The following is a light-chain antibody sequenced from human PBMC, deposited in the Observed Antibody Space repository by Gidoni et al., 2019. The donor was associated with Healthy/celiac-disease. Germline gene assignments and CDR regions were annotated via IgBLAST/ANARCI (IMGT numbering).Light chain of an antibody. CDR1: SSDVGGYNY. Sequence: QSDLTQPASVSGSPGQSITISCTGTSSDVGGYNYVSWSQQHPGKAPKLMIYEVSNRPSGVSNRFSGSKSGNTASLTISGLQAEDEADYYCSSYTSSSTLVFGTGTKVTVL. CDR3: SSYTSSSTLV. CDR2: EVS. J-gene: IGLJ1*01. V-gene: IGLV2-14*01.